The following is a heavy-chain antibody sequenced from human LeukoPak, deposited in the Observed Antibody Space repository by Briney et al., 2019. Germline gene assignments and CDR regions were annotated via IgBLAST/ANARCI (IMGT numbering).Heavy chain of an antibody. V-gene: IGHV3-48*04. J-gene: IGHJ4*02. CDR2: ISSSSSTI. Sequence: GGSLRLSCAASGFTFSSYSMNWVRQAPGKGLEWVSYISSSSSTIYYADSVEGRFTISRDNAKNSLYLQMNSLRAEDTAVYYCARDQNGGSVTFDYWGQGTLVTVSS. CDR3: ARDQNGGSVTFDY. CDR1: GFTFSSYS. D-gene: IGHD1-26*01.